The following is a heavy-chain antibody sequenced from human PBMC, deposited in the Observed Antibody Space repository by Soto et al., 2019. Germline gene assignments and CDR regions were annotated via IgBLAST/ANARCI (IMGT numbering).Heavy chain of an antibody. CDR1: VFTISTYW. V-gene: IGHV3-7*05. CDR3: ARDRGNGYDAQDTWGMDV. D-gene: IGHD6-19*01. Sequence: EVQLVESGGGLVQPGGSLRLSCGVSVFTISTYWMSWVRRTPGKGLEWVGNINQGGGENFYAGSVRCRFSISRDNARNTVDLQMKCLRAADTAVYFCARDRGNGYDAQDTWGMDVWGQGTTVTVSS. CDR2: INQGGGEN. J-gene: IGHJ6*02.